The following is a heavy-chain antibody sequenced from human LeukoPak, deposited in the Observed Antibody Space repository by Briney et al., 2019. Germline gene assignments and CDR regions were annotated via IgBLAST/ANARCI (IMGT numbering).Heavy chain of an antibody. CDR2: IYYSGST. J-gene: IGHJ6*02. D-gene: IGHD6-19*01. CDR1: GGSISSYY. V-gene: IGHV4-59*01. Sequence: SETLSLTCTVSGGSISSYYWSWIRQPPGKGLEWIGYIYYSGSTNYNPSLKSRVTISVDTSKNQFSLKLSSVTAADTAVYYCARAGSGWYMGYYYYGMDVWGQGTMVTVSS. CDR3: ARAGSGWYMGYYYYGMDV.